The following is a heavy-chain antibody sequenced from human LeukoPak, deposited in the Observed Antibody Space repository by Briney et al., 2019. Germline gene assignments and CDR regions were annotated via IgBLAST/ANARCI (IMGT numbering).Heavy chain of an antibody. J-gene: IGHJ4*02. Sequence: GGSLRLSCAASGFTFSSYWIHWVRQAPGKGLVWVSRINSDGSNTTYADSVKGRFTISRDNAKNTVYLQMNSLRAEDTAVYYCARDSGYSSYGDFDYWGQGTLVTVSS. V-gene: IGHV3-74*03. CDR1: GFTFSSYW. CDR3: ARDSGYSSYGDFDY. D-gene: IGHD4-11*01. CDR2: INSDGSNT.